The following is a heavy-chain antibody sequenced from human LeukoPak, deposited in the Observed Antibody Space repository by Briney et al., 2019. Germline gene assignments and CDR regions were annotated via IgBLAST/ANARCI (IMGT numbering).Heavy chain of an antibody. CDR3: AVGEYYYGSGSYASPYYYYGMDV. CDR1: GGSISSYY. Sequence: SETLSLTCTVSGGSISSYYWSWIRQPPGKGLEWIGYIYYSGSTNYNPSLKSRVTISVDTSKNQFSLKLSSVTAADTAVYYCAVGEYYYGSGSYASPYYYYGMDVWGQGTTVTVSS. CDR2: IYYSGST. D-gene: IGHD3-10*01. V-gene: IGHV4-59*01. J-gene: IGHJ6*02.